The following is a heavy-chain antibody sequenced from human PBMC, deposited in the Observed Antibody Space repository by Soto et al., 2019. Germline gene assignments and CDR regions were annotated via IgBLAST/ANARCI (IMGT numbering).Heavy chain of an antibody. Sequence: SQTLSLTCVISGDSVSSNSAAWNWIRQSPSRGLEWLGRTYYRSKWYKEYAASVRSRITINPDTSKNQFSLQLNSVSPEDTAVHYCARTVGWLDPWGQGILVTVSS. D-gene: IGHD2-15*01. J-gene: IGHJ5*02. CDR1: GDSVSSNSAA. CDR3: ARTVGWLDP. CDR2: TYYRSKWYK. V-gene: IGHV6-1*01.